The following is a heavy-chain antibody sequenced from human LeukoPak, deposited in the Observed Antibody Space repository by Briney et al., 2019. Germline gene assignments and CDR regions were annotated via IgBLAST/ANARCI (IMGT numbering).Heavy chain of an antibody. D-gene: IGHD1-26*01. CDR1: GFTFSSYS. Sequence: PGGSLRLSCAASGFTFSSYSMNWVRQAPGKGLEWASHITASGTAMFYADSVKGRFTISRDNAKNSLYLQMNSLRDEDTAVYYCASSGSYRLDYWGQGTLVTVSS. J-gene: IGHJ4*02. V-gene: IGHV3-48*02. CDR3: ASSGSYRLDY. CDR2: ITASGTAM.